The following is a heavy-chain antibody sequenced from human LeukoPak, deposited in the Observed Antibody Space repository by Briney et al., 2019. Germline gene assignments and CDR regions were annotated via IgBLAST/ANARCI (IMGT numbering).Heavy chain of an antibody. Sequence: GGSLRLSCAASGFTFSSYWMSWVRQAPGKGLEWVANIKQDGSEKYYVDSVKGRFTISRDNAKNSLYLQMNSLRAEDTAVYYCARDGPLSGGLDAFDIWGQGTMVTVSS. D-gene: IGHD1-1*01. CDR1: GFTFSSYW. CDR3: ARDGPLSGGLDAFDI. J-gene: IGHJ3*02. CDR2: IKQDGSEK. V-gene: IGHV3-7*01.